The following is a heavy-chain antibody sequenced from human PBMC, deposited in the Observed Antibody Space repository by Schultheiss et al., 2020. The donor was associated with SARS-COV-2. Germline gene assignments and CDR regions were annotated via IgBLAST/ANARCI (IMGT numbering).Heavy chain of an antibody. CDR1: GFTFSSYA. CDR3: AKTVDPRYPSYYDC. Sequence: GGSLRLSCAASGFTFSSYAMSWVRQAPGKGLEWVSAISGSGGSTYYADSVKGRFTISRDNAKNSLYLQMNSLRAEDTAVYYCAKTVDPRYPSYYDCWGQGTLVTVSS. D-gene: IGHD1-1*01. CDR2: ISGSGGST. V-gene: IGHV3-23*01. J-gene: IGHJ4*02.